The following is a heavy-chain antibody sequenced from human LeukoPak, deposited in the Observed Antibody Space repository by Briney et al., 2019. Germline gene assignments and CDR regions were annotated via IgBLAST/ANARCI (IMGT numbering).Heavy chain of an antibody. CDR1: GFTFSSYA. Sequence: GGSLRLSCAASGFTFSSYAMSWVRQAPGKGLEWVSAIRGSGDRTHYADSVKGRFTISRDNSKNSLYLQMNSLRAEDTALYHCARAPRGLLSNYYYNYMDVWGKGTTVTVSS. J-gene: IGHJ6*03. CDR3: ARAPRGLLSNYYYNYMDV. CDR2: IRGSGDRT. V-gene: IGHV3-23*01. D-gene: IGHD5/OR15-5a*01.